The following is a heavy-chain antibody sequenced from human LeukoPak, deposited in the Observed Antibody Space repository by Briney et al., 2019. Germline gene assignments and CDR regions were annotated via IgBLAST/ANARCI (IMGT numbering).Heavy chain of an antibody. CDR1: GFTFSSYW. Sequence: GGSLRLSCAATGFTFSSYWMHWVRQAPGKGPVWLARINSDGYSISYADSVKGRFTISRDNAKNSLYLQMNSLRVEDTAVYYCTRDPRNLDYWGQGTLVTVSS. CDR3: TRDPRNLDY. CDR2: INSDGYSI. D-gene: IGHD1-14*01. J-gene: IGHJ4*02. V-gene: IGHV3-74*01.